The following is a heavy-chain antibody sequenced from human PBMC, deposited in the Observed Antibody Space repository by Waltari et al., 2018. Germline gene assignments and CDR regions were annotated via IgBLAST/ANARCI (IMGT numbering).Heavy chain of an antibody. CDR1: GGSIHNYY. J-gene: IGHJ4*02. Sequence: QVQLQESGPGLVKPPETLSLTCNVSGGSIHNYYWSWIRQPPGKGLGWIGHIYYSGTTDYTPSRRSRVTISVDTSKNQCSLKLKSVTAADTAVYYGARGGGSRGWYLGGSTLDYWGQGTLVTISS. D-gene: IGHD6-19*01. V-gene: IGHV4-59*01. CDR2: IYYSGTT. CDR3: ARGGGSRGWYLGGSTLDY.